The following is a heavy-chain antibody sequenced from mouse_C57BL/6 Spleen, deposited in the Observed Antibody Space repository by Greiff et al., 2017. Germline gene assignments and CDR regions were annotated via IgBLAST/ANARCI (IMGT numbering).Heavy chain of an antibody. V-gene: IGHV1-64*01. CDR2: IHPNSGST. CDR1: GYTFTSYW. CDR3: AKGNYYYGSSYYAMDY. J-gene: IGHJ4*01. D-gene: IGHD1-1*01. Sequence: VQLQQPGAELVKPGASVKLSCKASGYTFTSYWMHWVKKRPGQGLEWIGMIHPNSGSTNYNEKFKSKATLTVDKSSSTAYMQLSSLTSEDSAVYYCAKGNYYYGSSYYAMDYWGQGTSGTVSS.